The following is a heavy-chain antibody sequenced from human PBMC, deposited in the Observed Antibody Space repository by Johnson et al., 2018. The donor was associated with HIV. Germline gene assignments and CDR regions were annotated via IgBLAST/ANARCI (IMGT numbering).Heavy chain of an antibody. D-gene: IGHD1-26*01. V-gene: IGHV3-74*02. CDR3: ARGGVGATGNAFDI. CDR1: GFTFSSYW. CDR2: INSDGSST. J-gene: IGHJ3*02. Sequence: VQLVESGGGLVKPGGSLRLSCAASGFTFSSYWMHWVRQAPGKGLVWVSRINSDGSSTTYADSVKGRFTISRDNDKNTLYLQMNSLRAEDTAVYYCARGGVGATGNAFDIWGQGTMVTVSS.